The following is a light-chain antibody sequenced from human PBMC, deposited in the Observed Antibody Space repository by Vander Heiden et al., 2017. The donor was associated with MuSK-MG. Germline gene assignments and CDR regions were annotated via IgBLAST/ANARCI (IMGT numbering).Light chain of an antibody. V-gene: IGKV4-1*01. CDR2: WAS. Sequence: DIVMTQSPDSLAVSLGERATINCKSSQSVLYSSNNKNYLAWYQQKPGQPPKLLIYWASTRESGVLDRFSGSGSGTDFTLTISSLQAEDVAVYYCQQDYSTPLTFGGGTKVEIK. J-gene: IGKJ4*01. CDR1: QSVLYSSNNKNY. CDR3: QQDYSTPLT.